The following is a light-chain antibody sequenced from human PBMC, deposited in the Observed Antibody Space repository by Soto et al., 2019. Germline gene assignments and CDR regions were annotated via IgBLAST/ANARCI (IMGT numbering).Light chain of an antibody. CDR1: QSISNN. Sequence: EIGMTQSPAPLSVSPGERVTLSCSASQSISNNLAWYQQKPGQAPRLLIYGASIRDTGIPARFSGSGSGAEFTLIISSLRSEDFAVYYCQQYNWPPAINFGGGTKVEI. J-gene: IGKJ4*01. CDR2: GAS. V-gene: IGKV3D-15*01. CDR3: QQYNWPPAIN.